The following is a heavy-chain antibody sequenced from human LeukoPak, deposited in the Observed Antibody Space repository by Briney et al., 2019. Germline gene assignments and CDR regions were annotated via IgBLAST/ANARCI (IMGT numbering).Heavy chain of an antibody. J-gene: IGHJ4*02. D-gene: IGHD6-19*01. Sequence: PSATLSLTCAVYGGSFSGYYWSWIRQPPGKGLEWIGEINHSGSTNYNPSLKSRVTISVDTSKNQFSLKLSSVTAADTAVYYCASGTPGYSSGWSYFDYWGQGTLVTVSS. CDR2: INHSGST. CDR3: ASGTPGYSSGWSYFDY. CDR1: GGSFSGYY. V-gene: IGHV4-34*01.